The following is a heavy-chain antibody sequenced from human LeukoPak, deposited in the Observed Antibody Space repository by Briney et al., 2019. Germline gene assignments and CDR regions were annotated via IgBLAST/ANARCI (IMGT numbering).Heavy chain of an antibody. V-gene: IGHV6-1*01. D-gene: IGHD6-13*01. Sequence: SQTLSLTCAISGDSVSSNSAAWNWIRQSPSRGLEWLGRTYYRSKWYTYYGASVKSRITINPDTSKNQFSLQLNSLTPEDTAVHYCARGAAGVIDYWGQGTLVTVSS. J-gene: IGHJ4*02. CDR1: GDSVSSNSAA. CDR3: ARGAAGVIDY. CDR2: TYYRSKWYT.